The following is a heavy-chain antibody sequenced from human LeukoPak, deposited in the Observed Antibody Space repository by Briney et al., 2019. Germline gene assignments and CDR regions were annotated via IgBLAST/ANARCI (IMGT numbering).Heavy chain of an antibody. CDR2: INSGGDAT. D-gene: IGHD4-17*01. J-gene: IGHJ4*02. V-gene: IGHV3-48*04. CDR3: ARGAGRYGDYRDY. CDR1: GFTFSIHN. Sequence: GGSLRLSCAASGFTFSIHNMDWVRQAPGKGLEWISYINSGGDATHYADSVKGRFTISRDDAKNSLYLQMNSLTAEDTAVYYCARGAGRYGDYRDYWGQGTLVTVSS.